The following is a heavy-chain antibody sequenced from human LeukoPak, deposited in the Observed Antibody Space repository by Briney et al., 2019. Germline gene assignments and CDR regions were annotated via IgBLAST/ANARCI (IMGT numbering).Heavy chain of an antibody. CDR3: ARHFNLKGFDS. V-gene: IGHV1-2*02. J-gene: IGHJ4*02. CDR1: GYTFTVYY. Sequence: ASVKVSCKASGYTFTVYYTHWVRQAPGKGLEWMGWINPNSGDTNYAQEFQGRVTMTRDTSIRTVYMELSRLRSDDTAVYYCARHFNLKGFDSWGQGTLITVSS. CDR2: INPNSGDT. D-gene: IGHD3-9*01.